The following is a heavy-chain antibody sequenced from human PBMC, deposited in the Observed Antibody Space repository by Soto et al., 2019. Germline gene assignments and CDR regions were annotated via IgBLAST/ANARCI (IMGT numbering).Heavy chain of an antibody. CDR1: GYTLTSYY. CDR2: INPRGGRT. Sequence: APVKVSCKASGYTLTSYYMHWVRQAPGQGLEWMLKINPRGGRTSYAQKFQGRVTITADTSTSTVYMELSSLKSEDTAVYYCARAAWGGSRGMDDWGQGTTVTVSS. V-gene: IGHV1-46*01. CDR3: ARAAWGGSRGMDD. D-gene: IGHD3-16*01. J-gene: IGHJ6*02.